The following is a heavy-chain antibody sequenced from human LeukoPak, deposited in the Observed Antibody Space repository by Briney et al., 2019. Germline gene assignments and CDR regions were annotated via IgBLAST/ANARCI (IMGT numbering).Heavy chain of an antibody. D-gene: IGHD2-2*01. CDR3: ARGGVVVPAQLNDY. V-gene: IGHV1-2*02. CDR2: INPNSGGT. Sequence: ASVKVSCKAYGYTFTGYYMHWVRQAPGQGLEWMGWINPNSGGTNYAQKFQGRVTMTRDTSISTAYMELSRLRSDYTAVYYCARGGVVVPAQLNDYWGQGTLVTVSS. CDR1: GYTFTGYY. J-gene: IGHJ4*02.